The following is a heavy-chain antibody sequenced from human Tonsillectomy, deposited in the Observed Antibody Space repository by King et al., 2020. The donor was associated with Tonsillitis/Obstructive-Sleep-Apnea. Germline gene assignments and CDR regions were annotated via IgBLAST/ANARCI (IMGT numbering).Heavy chain of an antibody. CDR3: ARLRDNTTMYDH. J-gene: IGHJ4*02. CDR2: IKHDGSVK. CDR1: GFTFSYHW. D-gene: IGHD1-14*01. V-gene: IGHV3-7*01. Sequence: VQLVESGGGLVQPGGSLSLSCAASGFTFSYHWMSWVRQAPGKGLEWGASIKHDGSVKHYVDFVKGRFTISRDNAKNSVYLQMNSRRADDTAVYYCARLRDNTTMYDHWGQGTLVTVSS.